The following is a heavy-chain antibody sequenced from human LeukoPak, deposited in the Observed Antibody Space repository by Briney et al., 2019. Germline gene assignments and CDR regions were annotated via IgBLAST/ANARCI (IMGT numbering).Heavy chain of an antibody. D-gene: IGHD3-16*02. CDR2: IIPIFGTA. CDR3: ARRLTYYDYVWGSYRDYNWFDP. J-gene: IGHJ5*02. V-gene: IGHV1-69*13. CDR1: GGTFSSYA. Sequence: SVKVSCKASGGTFSSYAISWVRQAPGQGLEWMGGIIPIFGTANYAQKFQGRVTITVDESTSTAYMELSSLRSEDTAVYYCARRLTYYDYVWGSYRDYNWFDPWGQGTLVTVSS.